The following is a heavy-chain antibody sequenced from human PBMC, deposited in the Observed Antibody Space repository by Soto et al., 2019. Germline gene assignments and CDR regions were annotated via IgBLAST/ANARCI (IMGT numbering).Heavy chain of an antibody. CDR3: ARPHGGSSGWDNWFDP. CDR2: IYYSGST. CDR1: GGSISSYC. D-gene: IGHD6-25*01. Sequence: PSETLSLTCTVSGGSISSYCWSWIRQPPGKGLEWIGYIYYSGSTNYNPSLKSRVTISVDTSKNQFSLKLSSVTAADTAVYYCARPHGGSSGWDNWFDPWGQGTLVTVSS. V-gene: IGHV4-59*01. J-gene: IGHJ5*02.